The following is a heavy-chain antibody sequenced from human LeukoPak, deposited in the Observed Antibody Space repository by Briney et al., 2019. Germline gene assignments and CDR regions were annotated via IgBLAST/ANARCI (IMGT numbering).Heavy chain of an antibody. CDR2: INPNSGNT. V-gene: IGHV1-8*03. J-gene: IGHJ6*03. D-gene: IGHD6-19*01. CDR1: GYTFTGYY. Sequence: GASVKVSCKASGYTFTGYYMHWVRQAPGQGLEWMGWINPNSGNTGYAQKFQGRVTTTRNTSISTAYMELSSLRSEDTAVYYCALAAGYMDVWGKGTTVTVSS. CDR3: ALAAGYMDV.